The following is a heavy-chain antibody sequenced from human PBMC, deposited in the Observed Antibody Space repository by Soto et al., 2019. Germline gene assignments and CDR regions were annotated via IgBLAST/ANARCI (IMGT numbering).Heavy chain of an antibody. D-gene: IGHD1-20*01. CDR2: IIPIFGTT. Sequence: SVKDSCKASGVTFSSYSISWVRQAPGQGLEWMGVIIPIFGTTTYAQKFQGRVTITADDSTSTASMELRSLRSQDTAVYYCARDRTHNWRREGYFDXWGQGTMLTVS. CDR1: GVTFSSYS. J-gene: IGHJ4*02. V-gene: IGHV1-69*13. CDR3: ARDRTHNWRREGYFDX.